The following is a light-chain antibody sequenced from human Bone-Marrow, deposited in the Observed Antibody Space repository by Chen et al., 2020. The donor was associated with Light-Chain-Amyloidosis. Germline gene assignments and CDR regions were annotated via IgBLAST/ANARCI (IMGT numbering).Light chain of an antibody. J-gene: IGKJ4*01. CDR3: MQGIHVPLT. CDR2: EVS. V-gene: IGKV2-29*03. Sequence: DIVMTQTPLSLSVTPGQPASISCQSSQSLLHSDGKTYLYWYLQKPGQSPQLLIYEVSSRLSGVPDRFSGSGSGTDFTLKISRVEAEDVGVYYCMQGIHVPLTFGGGTKVEIK. CDR1: QSLLHSDGKTY.